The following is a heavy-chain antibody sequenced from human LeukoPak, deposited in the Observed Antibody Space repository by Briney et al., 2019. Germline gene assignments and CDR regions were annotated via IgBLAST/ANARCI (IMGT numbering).Heavy chain of an antibody. J-gene: IGHJ4*02. CDR2: INPNSGGT. CDR1: GYTFTGYY. Sequence: VASVKVSCKASGYTFTGYYMHWVRQAPGQGLEWMGWINPNSGGTNYAQKFQGRVTMTRDTSISTAYMELSRLRSEDTAVYYCARVRIQLWSQIDYWGQGTLVTVSS. CDR3: ARVRIQLWSQIDY. D-gene: IGHD5-18*01. V-gene: IGHV1-2*02.